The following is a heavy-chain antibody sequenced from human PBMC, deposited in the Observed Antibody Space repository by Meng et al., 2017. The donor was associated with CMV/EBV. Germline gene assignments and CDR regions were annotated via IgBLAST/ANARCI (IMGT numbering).Heavy chain of an antibody. J-gene: IGHJ5*02. Sequence: SETLSLTCTVSGGSVSSGSYYWSWIRQPPGKGLEWIGYIYYSGSTNYNPSLKSRVTISVDTSKNQFSLKLSSVTAADTAVYYCARQTSSYYDFWSGFNWFDPWGRGTLVTVSS. D-gene: IGHD3-3*01. CDR2: IYYSGST. V-gene: IGHV4-61*01. CDR3: ARQTSSYYDFWSGFNWFDP. CDR1: GGSVSSGSYY.